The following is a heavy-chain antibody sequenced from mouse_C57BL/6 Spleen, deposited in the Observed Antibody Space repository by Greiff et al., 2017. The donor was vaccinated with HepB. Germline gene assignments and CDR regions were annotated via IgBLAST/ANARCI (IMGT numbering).Heavy chain of an antibody. CDR1: GFTFSDYG. CDR2: ISSGSSTI. J-gene: IGHJ3*01. D-gene: IGHD3-1*01. CDR3: AVPPYRGGFAY. Sequence: VESGGGLVKPGGSLKLSCAASGFTFSDYGMHWVRQAPEKGLEWVAYISSGSSTIYYADTVKCRFTISRDNAKNTLFLQMTSLRSEDTAMYECAVPPYRGGFAYWGQGTLVTVSA. V-gene: IGHV5-17*01.